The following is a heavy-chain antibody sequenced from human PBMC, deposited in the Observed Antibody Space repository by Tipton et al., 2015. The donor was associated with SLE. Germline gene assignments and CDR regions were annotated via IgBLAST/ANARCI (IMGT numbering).Heavy chain of an antibody. V-gene: IGHV1-8*02. CDR2: MNPNSGNT. CDR3: ATRITMVQGAGG. J-gene: IGHJ4*02. Sequence: QLVQSGAEVKKPGASVKVSCKASGYTFTGYYMHWVRQAPGQGLEWMGWMNPNSGNTGYAQKFQGRVTMTRNTSISTAYMELSSLRSEDTAVYYCATRITMVQGAGGWGQGTLVTVSS. D-gene: IGHD3-10*01. CDR1: GYTFTGYY.